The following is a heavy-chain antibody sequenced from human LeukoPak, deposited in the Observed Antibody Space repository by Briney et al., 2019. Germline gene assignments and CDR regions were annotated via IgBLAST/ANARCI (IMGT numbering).Heavy chain of an antibody. V-gene: IGHV3-23*01. D-gene: IGHD3-22*01. J-gene: IGHJ6*02. CDR3: ARVGEEGTMIVVPSGMDV. Sequence: GGSLRLSCAASGFTFSSYAMSWVRQAPGKGLEWVSAISGSGGSTYYADSVKGRFTISRDNSKNTLYLQMNSLRAEDTAVYYCARVGEEGTMIVVPSGMDVWGQGTTVTVSS. CDR1: GFTFSSYA. CDR2: ISGSGGST.